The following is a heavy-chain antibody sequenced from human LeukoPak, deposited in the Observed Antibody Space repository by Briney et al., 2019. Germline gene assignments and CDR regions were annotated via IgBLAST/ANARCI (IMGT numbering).Heavy chain of an antibody. V-gene: IGHV3-23*01. D-gene: IGHD2-8*02. Sequence: GGSLRLSCAASGFTFSSYSMNWVRQAPGKGLEWVSAISGSDGSTYYADSVKGRFTISRDDSQNTLYLQMNSLSAEDTAVYYCAKVETSGGANCCALDYWGQGTLVTVSS. CDR1: GFTFSSYS. J-gene: IGHJ4*02. CDR3: AKVETSGGANCCALDY. CDR2: ISGSDGST.